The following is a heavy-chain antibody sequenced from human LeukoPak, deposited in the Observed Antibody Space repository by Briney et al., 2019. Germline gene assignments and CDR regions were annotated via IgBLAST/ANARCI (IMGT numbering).Heavy chain of an antibody. CDR1: GFIFGNYG. CDR2: VNSDGRIT. J-gene: IGHJ5*02. V-gene: IGHV3-74*03. Sequence: PGGSVTLSCGASGFIFGNYGMHWVRQAPGKGLVWVSRVNSDGRITKYADSVKGRFTISRDNAKNTLYLQMNSLRAEDTAMYYCVRSDWFDNWGQGTLVTVSS. CDR3: VRSDWFDN.